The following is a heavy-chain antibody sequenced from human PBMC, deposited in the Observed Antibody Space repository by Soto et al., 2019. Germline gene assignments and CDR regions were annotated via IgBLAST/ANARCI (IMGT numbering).Heavy chain of an antibody. CDR1: GFNFSNAW. Sequence: PGGSLILSCAASGFNFSNAWINWVRQAPGKGLEWVGRIKSKADGGTTDFAAPVKGRFAISRDDSKNMMYMEMSSLRTEDTAVYYCTTDSYINMPIVHIEYWGHGALVTVFS. CDR2: IKSKADGGTT. D-gene: IGHD2-2*01. CDR3: TTDSYINMPIVHIEY. V-gene: IGHV3-15*07. J-gene: IGHJ4*01.